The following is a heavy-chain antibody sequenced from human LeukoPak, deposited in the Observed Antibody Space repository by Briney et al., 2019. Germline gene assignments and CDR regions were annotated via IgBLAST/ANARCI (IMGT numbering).Heavy chain of an antibody. D-gene: IGHD2-8*02. CDR2: ISSSSGTI. J-gene: IGHJ4*02. CDR1: GFTFSSYS. Sequence: GGSLRLSCAASGFTFSSYSMNWVRQAPGKGLEWVSYISSSSGTIYYADSVRGRFTISRDNAKNSLYLQMNSLRDEDTAVYYCARSVVYDKGDSLDYWGQGTVVTVSS. V-gene: IGHV3-48*02. CDR3: ARSVVYDKGDSLDY.